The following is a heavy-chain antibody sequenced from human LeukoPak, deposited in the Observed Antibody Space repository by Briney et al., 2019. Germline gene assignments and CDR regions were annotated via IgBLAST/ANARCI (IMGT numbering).Heavy chain of an antibody. D-gene: IGHD2-2*02. CDR1: GGSISSGGYS. Sequence: MPSQTLSLTCAVSGGSISSGGYSWSWIRQPPGKGLEWIGYIYHSGSTYYNPSLKSRVTISVDTSKNQFSLKLSSVTAADTAVYYCARAAFYCSSTSCNIKVVDYWGQGTLVTVSS. CDR2: IYHSGST. V-gene: IGHV4-30-2*01. J-gene: IGHJ4*02. CDR3: ARAAFYCSSTSCNIKVVDY.